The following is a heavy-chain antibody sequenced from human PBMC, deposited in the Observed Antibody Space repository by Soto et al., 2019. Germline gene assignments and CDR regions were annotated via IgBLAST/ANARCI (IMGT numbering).Heavy chain of an antibody. Sequence: DVRLLESGGGLFRLGGSLRLSWAPSGFPFSSYSMSGVPQAPGKGLEGVSTIGTSASTYYGDSVRGRFTISRDNSRNTLYLQMNSLRAEDTAVYYCADLSRYCTSSNCDWGQGTLVTVSS. CDR3: ADLSRYCTSSNCD. CDR2: IGTSAST. J-gene: IGHJ4*02. V-gene: IGHV3-23*01. CDR1: GFPFSSYS. D-gene: IGHD2-2*01.